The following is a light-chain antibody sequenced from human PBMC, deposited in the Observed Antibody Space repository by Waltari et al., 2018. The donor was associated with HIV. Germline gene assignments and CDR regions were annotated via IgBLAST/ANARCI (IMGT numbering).Light chain of an antibody. V-gene: IGKV3-20*01. J-gene: IGKJ2*01. CDR1: QSVSSSY. CDR2: VAS. CDR3: QQYGSSPYT. Sequence: EIVLTQSPGTLSLSPGDRATLSCRASQSVSSSYIAWYQQKPGQAPRLIIYVASSRATGIPDRFSGSGSGTDFTLTISRLEPEDFAVYYCQQYGSSPYTFGQGTKLEIK.